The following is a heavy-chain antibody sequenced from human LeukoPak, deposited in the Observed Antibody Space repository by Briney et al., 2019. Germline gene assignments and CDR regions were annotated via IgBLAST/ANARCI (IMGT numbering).Heavy chain of an antibody. Sequence: PGGSLRLSCAASGFTFSSYGMHWVRQAPGKVLEWVAFIRYDGSNKYYADSVKGRFTISRDNSKNTLYLQMNSLRAEDTAVYYCAKDLEVSSSSHYPWGQGTLVTVSS. V-gene: IGHV3-30*02. D-gene: IGHD6-13*01. J-gene: IGHJ5*02. CDR3: AKDLEVSSSSHYP. CDR2: IRYDGSNK. CDR1: GFTFSSYG.